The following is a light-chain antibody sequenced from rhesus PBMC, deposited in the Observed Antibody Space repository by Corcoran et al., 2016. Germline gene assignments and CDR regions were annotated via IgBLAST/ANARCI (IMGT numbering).Light chain of an antibody. CDR1: QSVSSR. Sequence: EIVMTQSPATLSLSPGERATLSCRASQSVSSRLAWYQQKPGQAPRLLIYGASSRVTGIPDRFSGSGSGTDFTLTISSLEPEDVAVYFCQQDSNWSTFGGGTKVEIK. CDR2: GAS. V-gene: IGKV3-17*02. CDR3: QQDSNWST. J-gene: IGKJ4*01.